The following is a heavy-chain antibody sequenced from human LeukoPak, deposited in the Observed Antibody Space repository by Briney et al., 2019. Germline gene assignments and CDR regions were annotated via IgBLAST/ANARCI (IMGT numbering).Heavy chain of an antibody. Sequence: GGSLRLSCAASGFTFNIYAMSWVRQAPGKGLEWVSTIRGSDGTTYYADSVKGRFTISRDNSKNTLYLQMNSLRAEDTVVYYCAKRCVRGWSTDAFDFWGQGTKVTVSS. J-gene: IGHJ3*01. D-gene: IGHD6-19*01. CDR2: IRGSDGTT. CDR1: GFTFNIYA. V-gene: IGHV3-23*01. CDR3: AKRCVRGWSTDAFDF.